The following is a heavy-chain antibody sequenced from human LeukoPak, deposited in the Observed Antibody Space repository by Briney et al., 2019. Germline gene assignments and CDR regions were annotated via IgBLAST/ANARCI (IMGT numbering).Heavy chain of an antibody. Sequence: SETLSLTCAVYGGSFSGYYWSWIRQPPGKGLEWIGEINHSGSTNYNPSLKSRVTISVDTPKNQFSLKLSSVTAADTAVYYCARGGDGKYFDLWGRGTLVTVSS. CDR1: GGSFSGYY. CDR2: INHSGST. CDR3: ARGGDGKYFDL. V-gene: IGHV4-34*01. J-gene: IGHJ2*01.